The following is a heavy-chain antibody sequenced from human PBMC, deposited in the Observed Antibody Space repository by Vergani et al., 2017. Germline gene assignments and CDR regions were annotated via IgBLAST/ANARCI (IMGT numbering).Heavy chain of an antibody. J-gene: IGHJ4*02. Sequence: QVQLQESGPGLVKPSETLSLTCTVSGDSVISTDYHWGWIRQPPGTGLEWIGSMDYSGSTSYNPSLESRISISFETPKNQFSLWLTSVIAADTAVYYCASKRGACRAAYCHSYDFWGPGTLVGVSS. CDR3: ASKRGACRAAYCHSYDF. CDR1: GDSVISTDYH. V-gene: IGHV4-39*01. D-gene: IGHD2-15*01. CDR2: MDYSGST.